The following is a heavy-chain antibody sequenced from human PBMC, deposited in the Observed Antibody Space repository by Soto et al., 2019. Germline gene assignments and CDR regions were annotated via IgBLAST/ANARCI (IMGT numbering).Heavy chain of an antibody. CDR2: ITSDSSTR. V-gene: IGHV3-48*02. J-gene: IGHJ4*02. CDR1: GFTFSSFG. D-gene: IGHD6-19*01. Sequence: GGSLRLSCAVSGFTFSSFGMNWVRQAPGKGLEWISYITSDSSTRHYADFVKGRFTISRDNAKSSLYLQMNSLRDEDTAVYYCVKVRYDSGWYGFYFDYWGQGTLVTVSS. CDR3: VKVRYDSGWYGFYFDY.